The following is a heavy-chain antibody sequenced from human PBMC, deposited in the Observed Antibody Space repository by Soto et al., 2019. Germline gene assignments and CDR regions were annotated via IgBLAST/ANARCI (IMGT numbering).Heavy chain of an antibody. V-gene: IGHV4-39*01. CDR1: GGSISSSSYY. CDR3: GVFKDTYSSSWYVYGMDV. D-gene: IGHD6-13*01. Sequence: PSETLSLTCTVSGGSISSSSYYWRWIRQPPGKGLEWIGSIYYSGSTYYNPSLKSRVTISVDTSKNQFSLKLSSVTAADTAVYYCGVFKDTYSSSWYVYGMDVWGQGTTVTVSS. CDR2: IYYSGST. J-gene: IGHJ6*02.